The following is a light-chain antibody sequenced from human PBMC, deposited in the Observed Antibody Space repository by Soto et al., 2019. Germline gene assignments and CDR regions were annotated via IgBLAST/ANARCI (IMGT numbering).Light chain of an antibody. CDR3: LQHNTYPQT. V-gene: IGKV1-17*03. J-gene: IGKJ1*01. CDR1: QGINNL. CDR2: AAS. Sequence: DIQMTQSPSAMSASVGDRVTITCRASQGINNLLGWFQQKPGTAPKRLIYAASSLESGVPSRFSGSGSGTEFTLTISRLQPEDFATYYCLQHNTYPQTFGQGTKVEIK.